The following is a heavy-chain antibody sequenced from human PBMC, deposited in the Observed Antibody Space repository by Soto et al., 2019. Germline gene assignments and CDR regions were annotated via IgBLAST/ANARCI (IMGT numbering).Heavy chain of an antibody. Sequence: EVQLVESGGGSVQPGGSLRLSCAASGFIVSSFEMLWVRQAPGKGLEWVSYISGSGYTSDGGPTIHSADSVKGRFTISSNTAKHSLYLQMNSLRVEDTAVYYCPRVSQSFIGYFQHWGQGTLVTVSS. V-gene: IGHV3-48*03. CDR3: PRVSQSFIGYFQH. CDR1: GFIVSSFE. D-gene: IGHD3-16*02. CDR2: ISGSGYTSDGGPTI. J-gene: IGHJ1*01.